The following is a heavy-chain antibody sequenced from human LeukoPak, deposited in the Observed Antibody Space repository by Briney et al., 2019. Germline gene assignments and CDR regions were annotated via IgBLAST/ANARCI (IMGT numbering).Heavy chain of an antibody. D-gene: IGHD2-2*01. V-gene: IGHV1-69*04. CDR3: ARDQYQYCSSTSCYYYFDY. CDR1: GGTFSSYA. J-gene: IGHJ4*02. Sequence: GSSVKVSCKASGGTFSSYAISWVRQAPGQGLEWIGRIIPIFGIANYAQKFQGRVTITADKSTSTAYMELSSLRSEDTAVYYCARDQYQYCSSTSCYYYFDYWGQGTLVTVSS. CDR2: IIPIFGIA.